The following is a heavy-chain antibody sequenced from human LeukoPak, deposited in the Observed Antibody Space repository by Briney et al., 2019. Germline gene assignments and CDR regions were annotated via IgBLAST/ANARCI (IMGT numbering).Heavy chain of an antibody. CDR2: INHSGST. V-gene: IGHV4-34*01. D-gene: IGHD3-3*01. Sequence: SETLSLTCAVYGGSFSGYYWSWIRQPPGKGLEWIGEINHSGSTNYNPSLKSRVTISVDTSKNQFSLKLSSVTAADTAVYYCARARGTFWSGYTMFDPWGQGTLVTVSS. CDR1: GGSFSGYY. CDR3: ARARGTFWSGYTMFDP. J-gene: IGHJ5*02.